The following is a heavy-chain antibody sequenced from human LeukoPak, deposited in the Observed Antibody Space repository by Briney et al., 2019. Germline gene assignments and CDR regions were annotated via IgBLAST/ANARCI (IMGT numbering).Heavy chain of an antibody. CDR1: EYTFTGYY. D-gene: IGHD3-10*01. CDR3: ARVPRSGSYIYFDY. J-gene: IGHJ4*02. V-gene: IGHV1-2*06. CDR2: LNPNTGGT. Sequence: ASVKVSCKASEYTFTGYYIHWVRQAPGQGLEWMGRLNPNTGGTNYAQNFQGRVTMTRDTSISTVYMELSSLRSDDTALYYCARVPRSGSYIYFDYWGQGTQVTVSS.